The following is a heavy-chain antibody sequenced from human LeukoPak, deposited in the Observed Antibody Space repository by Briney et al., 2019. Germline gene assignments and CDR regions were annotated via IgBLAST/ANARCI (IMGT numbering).Heavy chain of an antibody. CDR2: IYSGGST. J-gene: IGHJ4*02. CDR1: GFTVSSNY. CDR3: ARGSHSYGLYYFDY. Sequence: PGGSLRLSCAASGFTVSSNYMSWVRQAPGKGLEWVSVIYSGGSTYYADSVKGRFTISRDNSKNTLYLQMNSLGAEDTAAYYCARGSHSYGLYYFDYWGQGTLVTVSS. V-gene: IGHV3-66*02. D-gene: IGHD5-18*01.